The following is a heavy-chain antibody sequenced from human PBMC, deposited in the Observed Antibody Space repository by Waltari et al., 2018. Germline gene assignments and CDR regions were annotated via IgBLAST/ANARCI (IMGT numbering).Heavy chain of an antibody. CDR2: ISYDGSNK. CDR3: ARPRVVVVVAATLDY. CDR1: GFTFSSYA. D-gene: IGHD2-15*01. V-gene: IGHV3-30-3*01. J-gene: IGHJ4*02. Sequence: QVQLVESGGGVVQPGRSLRLSCAASGFTFSSYAMPWVRQAPGKGREWVAVISYDGSNKYYADSVNGRFTISRDNSKNTLYLQMNSLRAEDTAVYYCARPRVVVVVAATLDYWGQGTLVTVSS.